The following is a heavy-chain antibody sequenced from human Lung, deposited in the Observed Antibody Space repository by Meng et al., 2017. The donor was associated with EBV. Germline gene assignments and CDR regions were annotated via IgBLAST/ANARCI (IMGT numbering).Heavy chain of an antibody. Sequence: QVQMQESGPRIMKPSETLSLTYTVSGGSINSYYWHSIRQPAGKGLEWIGRFHTSGGTKYNPSLKSRVTMSVDMSKSQLSLNLNSVTAADTAVYYCAADPLLDDYGNSFDYWGQGTLVTVSS. D-gene: IGHD4-11*01. CDR1: GGSINSYY. V-gene: IGHV4-4*07. J-gene: IGHJ4*02. CDR2: FHTSGGT. CDR3: AADPLLDDYGNSFDY.